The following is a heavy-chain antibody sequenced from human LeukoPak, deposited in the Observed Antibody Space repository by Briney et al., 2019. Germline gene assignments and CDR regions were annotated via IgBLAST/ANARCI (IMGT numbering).Heavy chain of an antibody. CDR1: GYTFTSYD. Sequence: GASVKVSCKTSGYTFTSYDISWVGQAPGQGGEWMGWISAYNGKTNYAQKFQGRVTMTTDTSTTTAYMQLRSLRSDDTAVYYCARDICSGDRCYPYYFDYWGQGALVTVSS. V-gene: IGHV1-18*01. CDR3: ARDICSGDRCYPYYFDY. D-gene: IGHD2-15*01. J-gene: IGHJ4*02. CDR2: ISAYNGKT.